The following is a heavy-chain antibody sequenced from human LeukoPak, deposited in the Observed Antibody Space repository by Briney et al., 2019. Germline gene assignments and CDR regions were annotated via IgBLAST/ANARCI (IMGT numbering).Heavy chain of an antibody. Sequence: GGPLSLPCAASGFPLSRYWIIGARRAPGKGLEWVVKIKKDGSEKYYVDSVKGRFTISRDNSKSSLYLQMNSLRAEDTAVYYCARIGAAGVDSWGLGTLVTVSS. CDR1: GFPLSRYW. CDR3: ARIGAAGVDS. V-gene: IGHV3-7*03. D-gene: IGHD6-13*01. CDR2: IKKDGSEK. J-gene: IGHJ4*02.